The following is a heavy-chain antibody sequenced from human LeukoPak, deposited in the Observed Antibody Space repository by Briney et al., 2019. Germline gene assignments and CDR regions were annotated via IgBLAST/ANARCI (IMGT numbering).Heavy chain of an antibody. Sequence: GGSLRLSCAASGFTFSSYAMSWVRQAPGKGLEWVSAIRGSGGSTYYADSVKGRFTISRDNSKNTLYLQMNSLGAEDTAVYYCAKDGPYYYGSGSYLGMDVWGQGTTVTVSS. J-gene: IGHJ6*02. CDR1: GFTFSSYA. D-gene: IGHD3-10*01. CDR3: AKDGPYYYGSGSYLGMDV. V-gene: IGHV3-23*01. CDR2: IRGSGGST.